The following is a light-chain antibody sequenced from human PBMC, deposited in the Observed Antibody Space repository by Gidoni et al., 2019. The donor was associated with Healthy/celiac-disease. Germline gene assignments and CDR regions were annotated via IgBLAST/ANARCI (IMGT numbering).Light chain of an antibody. J-gene: IGKJ1*01. CDR2: KAS. V-gene: IGKV1-5*03. CDR3: QQYNSYPWT. CDR1: QSISSW. Sequence: DIQMPQSPSTLSASVGDRVTITCRASQSISSWLAWYQQKPGKAPKLLIYKASSLESGVPSRFSGSGSGTECTLTSSSLQPDDFATYYCQQYNSYPWTFGQXTKVEIK.